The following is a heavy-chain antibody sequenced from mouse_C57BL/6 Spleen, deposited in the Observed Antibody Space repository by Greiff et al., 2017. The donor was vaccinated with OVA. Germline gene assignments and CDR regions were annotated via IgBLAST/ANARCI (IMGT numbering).Heavy chain of an antibody. Sequence: VQLQQSGPELVKPGDSVKISCKASGYSFTGYFMNWVMQSHGKSLEWIGRINPYNGDTFYNQKFKGKATLTVDKSSSTAHMELRSLTSEDSAVYYCARWDYYGSSPAMDYWGQGTSVTVSS. CDR1: GYSFTGYF. CDR2: INPYNGDT. D-gene: IGHD1-1*01. J-gene: IGHJ4*01. V-gene: IGHV1-20*01. CDR3: ARWDYYGSSPAMDY.